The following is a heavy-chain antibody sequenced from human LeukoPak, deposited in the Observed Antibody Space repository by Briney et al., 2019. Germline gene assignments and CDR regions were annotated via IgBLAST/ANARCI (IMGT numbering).Heavy chain of an antibody. J-gene: IGHJ4*02. V-gene: IGHV3-30*02. D-gene: IGHD6-6*01. CDR2: IRYDGSNK. CDR3: AKDSGEYIGEMFDY. CDR1: GFIFRNYW. Sequence: PGGSLRLSCAASGFIFRNYWMSWVRQAPGKGLEWVAFIRYDGSNKYYADSVKGRFTISRDNSKNTLYLQMNSLRAEDTAVYYCAKDSGEYIGEMFDYWGQGTLVTVSS.